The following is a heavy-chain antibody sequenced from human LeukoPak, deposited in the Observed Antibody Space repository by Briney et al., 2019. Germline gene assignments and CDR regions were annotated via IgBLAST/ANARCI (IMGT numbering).Heavy chain of an antibody. V-gene: IGHV3-23*01. CDR3: AREISGDTNFDY. Sequence: GGSLRLSCAASGFTFSSYAMSWVRQAPGKGLEWVSAISGSGGNTYYADSVKGRFTISRDNSKTTLYLQMNSLRVEDTAVYYCAREISGDTNFDYWGQGTLVSVSS. CDR1: GFTFSSYA. J-gene: IGHJ4*02. CDR2: ISGSGGNT. D-gene: IGHD3-10*01.